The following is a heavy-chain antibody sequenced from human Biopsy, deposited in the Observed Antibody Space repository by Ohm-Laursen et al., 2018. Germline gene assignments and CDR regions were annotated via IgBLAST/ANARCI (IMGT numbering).Heavy chain of an antibody. Sequence: SDTLSLTWAVSAGSINSNDYYWGWIRQAPGKGLEWLGRVPYSGATYYNPPLTSRATISVDTAKNQFFLKLRYATAADTAVYYCARPLRGGEYEGFDLWGPGTMVSVSP. CDR1: AGSINSNDYY. V-gene: IGHV4-39*01. D-gene: IGHD4-17*01. CDR2: VPYSGAT. CDR3: ARPLRGGEYEGFDL. J-gene: IGHJ3*01.